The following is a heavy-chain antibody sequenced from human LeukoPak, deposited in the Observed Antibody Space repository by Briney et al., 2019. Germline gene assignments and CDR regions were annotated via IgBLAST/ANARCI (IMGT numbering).Heavy chain of an antibody. CDR1: GGSISSYY. CDR2: IYYSGST. V-gene: IGHV4-59*01. J-gene: IGHJ3*02. Sequence: SETLSLTCTVSGGSISSYYWSWIRQPPGKGLEWIGYIYYSGSTNYNPSLKSRVTISVDTSKNQFSLKLSSVTAADTVVYYCAGGVGNDAFDIWGQGTMVTVSS. CDR3: AGGVGNDAFDI. D-gene: IGHD3-3*01.